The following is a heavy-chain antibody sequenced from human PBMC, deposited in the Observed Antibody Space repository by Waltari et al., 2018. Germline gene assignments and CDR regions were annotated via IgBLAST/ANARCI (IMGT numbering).Heavy chain of an antibody. Sequence: QITLKASGPTLVNPTQTLTLTCTFSGLSFTANRVGLGWIRQPPGKALEWLAIIYWDDEKRYNPSLRTRLTVTSDTSKNQVVLTMTNMDPVDTATYYCAHRLSFADAFDIWGQGTMVTVSS. CDR1: GLSFTANRVG. CDR3: AHRLSFADAFDI. CDR2: IYWDDEK. V-gene: IGHV2-5*02. J-gene: IGHJ3*02.